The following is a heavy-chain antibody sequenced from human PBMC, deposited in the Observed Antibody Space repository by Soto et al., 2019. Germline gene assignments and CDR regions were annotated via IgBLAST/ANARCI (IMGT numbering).Heavy chain of an antibody. J-gene: IGHJ5*02. Sequence: SETLSLTCTVSGGSISSGGYYWSWIRQHPGKGLEWIGYIYYSGSTYYNPSLKSRVTISVDTSKNQFSLKLSSVTAADTAVYYCAREIAAAGTLNWFDPWGQGTLVTVSS. V-gene: IGHV4-31*03. CDR1: GGSISSGGYY. CDR2: IYYSGST. D-gene: IGHD6-13*01. CDR3: AREIAAAGTLNWFDP.